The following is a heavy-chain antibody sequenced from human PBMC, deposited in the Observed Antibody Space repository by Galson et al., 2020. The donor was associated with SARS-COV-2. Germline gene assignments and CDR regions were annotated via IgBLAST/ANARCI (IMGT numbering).Heavy chain of an antibody. V-gene: IGHV3-33*06. Sequence: GGSLRLSCAASGFTFSSYGMHWVRQAPGKGLEWVAVIWYDGSNKYYADSVKGRFTISRDNSKNTLYLQMNSLRAEDTAVYYCAKDQQIATIREGFGNWFDPWCQGTLVTVSS. CDR1: GFTFSSYG. CDR2: IWYDGSNK. D-gene: IGHD5-12*01. J-gene: IGHJ5*02. CDR3: AKDQQIATIREGFGNWFDP.